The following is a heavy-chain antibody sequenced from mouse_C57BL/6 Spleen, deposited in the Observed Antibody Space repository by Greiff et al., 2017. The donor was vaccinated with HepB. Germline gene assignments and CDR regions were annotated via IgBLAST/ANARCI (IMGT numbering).Heavy chain of an antibody. D-gene: IGHD2-4*01. J-gene: IGHJ4*01. CDR3: ATPYDYDYAMDY. CDR1: GYAFSSYW. Sequence: LVESGAELVKPGASVKISCKASGYAFSSYWMNWVKQRPGKGLEWIGQIYPGDGDTNYNGKFKGKATLTADKSSSTAYMQLSSLTSEDSAVYFCATPYDYDYAMDYWGQGTSVTVSS. V-gene: IGHV1-80*01. CDR2: IYPGDGDT.